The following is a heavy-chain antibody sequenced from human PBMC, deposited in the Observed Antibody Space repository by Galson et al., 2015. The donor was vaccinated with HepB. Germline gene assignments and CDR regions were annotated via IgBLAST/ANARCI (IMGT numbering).Heavy chain of an antibody. D-gene: IGHD4-17*01. CDR3: ARDEGVVGGPNYGDYGDY. CDR2: ISYDGSNK. J-gene: IGHJ4*02. CDR1: GFTFSSYA. V-gene: IGHV3-30*04. Sequence: SLRLSCAASGFTFSSYAMHWVRQAPGKGLEWVAVISYDGSNKYYADSVKGRFTISRDNSKNTLYLQMNSLRAEDTAVYYCARDEGVVGGPNYGDYGDYWGQGTLVTVSS.